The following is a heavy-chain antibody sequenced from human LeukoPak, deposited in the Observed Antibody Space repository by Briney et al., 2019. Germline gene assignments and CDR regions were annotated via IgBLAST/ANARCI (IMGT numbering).Heavy chain of an antibody. V-gene: IGHV3-23*01. Sequence: GGSLRLSCTASGFTFSSYTMTWVRQAPGKGLKWVSTITTGDGNTYYADSVKGRFTVSRDDSKNTLYLQMNSLRAEDTAVYYCATGDYGVHGDYWGQGILVTVSS. CDR2: ITTGDGNT. J-gene: IGHJ4*02. CDR1: GFTFSSYT. CDR3: ATGDYGVHGDY. D-gene: IGHD4/OR15-4a*01.